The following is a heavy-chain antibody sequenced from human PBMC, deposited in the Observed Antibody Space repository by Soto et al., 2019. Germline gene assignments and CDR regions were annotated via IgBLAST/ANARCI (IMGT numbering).Heavy chain of an antibody. CDR3: ARDRHIVVVTAIQTNDAFDI. Sequence: ASVKVSCKASGGTFSSYAISWVRQAPGQGLEWMGGIIPIFGTANYAQKFQGRVTITADESTSTAYMELSSLRSEDTAVYYCARDRHIVVVTAIQTNDAFDIWGQGTMVTVSS. CDR1: GGTFSSYA. V-gene: IGHV1-69*13. J-gene: IGHJ3*02. CDR2: IIPIFGTA. D-gene: IGHD2-21*02.